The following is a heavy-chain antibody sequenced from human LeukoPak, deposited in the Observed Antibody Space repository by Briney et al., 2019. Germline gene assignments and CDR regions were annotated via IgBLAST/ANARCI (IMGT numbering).Heavy chain of an antibody. J-gene: IGHJ4*02. Sequence: SGGSLRLSCAASGFTFNRYAMSWVRQAPGKGLEWVSIISGSDGHIYYAGSVKGRFTISRDNSKNTLYLQMNSLRAEDTAVYYCARDPVDHGVNAAGYWGQGTLVTVSS. D-gene: IGHD4-23*01. CDR2: ISGSDGHI. CDR3: ARDPVDHGVNAAGY. V-gene: IGHV3-23*01. CDR1: GFTFNRYA.